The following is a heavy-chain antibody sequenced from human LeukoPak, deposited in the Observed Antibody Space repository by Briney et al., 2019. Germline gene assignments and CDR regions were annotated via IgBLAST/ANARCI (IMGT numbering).Heavy chain of an antibody. CDR1: GFTFSSYW. J-gene: IGHJ4*02. D-gene: IGHD1-26*01. Sequence: GGSLRLSCTASGFTFSSYWMHWVRQAPGKGLVWVSGINSDGSGTRYADPVKGRFTISRDNAKNTLYLQMNSLRAEDTAVYYCARGGWELLWGDCWGQGTLVTVSS. CDR2: INSDGSGT. V-gene: IGHV3-74*01. CDR3: ARGGWELLWGDC.